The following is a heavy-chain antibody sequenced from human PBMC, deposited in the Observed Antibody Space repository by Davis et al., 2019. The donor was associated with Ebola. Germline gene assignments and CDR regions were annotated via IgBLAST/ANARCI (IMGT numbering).Heavy chain of an antibody. CDR3: ARLYSGFVYYGMDV. CDR1: GGSFSGYY. CDR2: IYYSGST. J-gene: IGHJ6*04. Sequence: SETLSLTCAVYGGSFSGYYWSWIRQPPGKGLEWIGYIYYSGSTNSNPSLKSRVTISVDTSKNQFSLRLSSVTAADTAVYYCARLYSGFVYYGMDVWGKGTTVTVSS. D-gene: IGHD5-12*01. V-gene: IGHV4-59*01.